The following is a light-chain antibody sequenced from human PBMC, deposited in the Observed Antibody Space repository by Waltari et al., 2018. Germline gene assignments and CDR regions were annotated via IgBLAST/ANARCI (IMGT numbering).Light chain of an antibody. Sequence: QSALTQPASVSGSPGQSITISCTGTSSDVGRYNLVSWYQQHPGNAPKLMIYEVRRRPSGVSNRFSGSKSGNTASLTISGLQAEDEADYYCQSYDSSLSGYVFGTGTKVTVL. CDR3: QSYDSSLSGYV. V-gene: IGLV2-23*02. CDR2: EVR. J-gene: IGLJ1*01. CDR1: SSDVGRYNL.